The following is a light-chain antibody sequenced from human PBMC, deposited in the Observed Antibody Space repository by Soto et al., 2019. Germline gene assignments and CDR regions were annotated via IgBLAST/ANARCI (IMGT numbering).Light chain of an antibody. CDR2: GAS. CDR3: QQYGSSPPIT. J-gene: IGKJ5*01. V-gene: IGKV3-20*01. CDR1: QSFSSSY. Sequence: EIVLTQSPGTLSLFSGERGTLSCRAIQSFSSSYIAWYQQKPGQGPRLLIYGASSRATGIPDRFSGSGPGTDFTLTISRLEPEDFAVYYCQQYGSSPPITFGQGTRLEI.